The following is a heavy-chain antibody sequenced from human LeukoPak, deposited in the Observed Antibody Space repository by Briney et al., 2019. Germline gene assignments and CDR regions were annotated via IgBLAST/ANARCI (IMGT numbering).Heavy chain of an antibody. Sequence: PGRSLRLSCAASGFTFSSYGMHWVRQAPGKGLEWVAVIWYDGSNKYYADSVKGRFTISRDNAKNSLYLQMNSLRAEDTALYYCAKDIGPGYCSGGSCYEGLDYWGQGTLVTVSS. D-gene: IGHD2-15*01. CDR2: IWYDGSNK. V-gene: IGHV3-33*03. J-gene: IGHJ4*02. CDR3: AKDIGPGYCSGGSCYEGLDY. CDR1: GFTFSSYG.